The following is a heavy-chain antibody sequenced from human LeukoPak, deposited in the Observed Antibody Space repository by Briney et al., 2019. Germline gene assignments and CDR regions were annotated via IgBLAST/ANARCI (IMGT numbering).Heavy chain of an antibody. J-gene: IGHJ6*03. CDR3: ARENHTPRGYCSSTSCSDYYMDV. CDR1: GFTFSSYS. Sequence: GGSLRLSCAASGFTFSSYSMNWVRQAPGKGLEWVSSISSSRVYIYYADSLKGRFTISRDNAKNSLYLQMNSLRAEDTAVYYCARENHTPRGYCSSTSCSDYYMDVWGKGTTVTVSS. CDR2: ISSSRVYI. V-gene: IGHV3-21*01. D-gene: IGHD2-2*01.